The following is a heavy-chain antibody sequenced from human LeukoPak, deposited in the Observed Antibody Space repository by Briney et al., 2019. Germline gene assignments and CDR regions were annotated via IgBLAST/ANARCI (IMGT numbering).Heavy chain of an antibody. CDR1: GFTFDDYA. V-gene: IGHV3-9*01. Sequence: GGSLRLSCAASGFTFDDYAMHWVRQAPGKGLEWVSGISWNSGSIGYADSVKGRFTISRDNAKNSLYLQMNSLRAEDTALYYCAKDIRAAAGSLYYYYYGMDVWGQGTTVTVSS. D-gene: IGHD6-13*01. J-gene: IGHJ6*02. CDR3: AKDIRAAAGSLYYYYYGMDV. CDR2: ISWNSGSI.